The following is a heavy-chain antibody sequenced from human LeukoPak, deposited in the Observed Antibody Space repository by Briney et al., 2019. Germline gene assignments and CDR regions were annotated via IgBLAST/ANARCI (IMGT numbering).Heavy chain of an antibody. V-gene: IGHV4-34*01. D-gene: IGHD1/OR15-1a*01. CDR1: GGSFSGYY. CDR2: INHSGST. CDR3: ARGTGTKVTPGY. J-gene: IGHJ4*02. Sequence: SETLSLTCAVYGGSFSGYYWSWIRQPPGKGLEWIGEINHSGSTNYNPSLKSRVTISVDTSKNQFSLKLNSVTAADTAVYYCARGTGTKVTPGYWGQGALVTVSS.